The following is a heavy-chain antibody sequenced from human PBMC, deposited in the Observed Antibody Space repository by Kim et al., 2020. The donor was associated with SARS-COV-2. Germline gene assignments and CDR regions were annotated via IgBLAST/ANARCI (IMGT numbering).Heavy chain of an antibody. D-gene: IGHD1-26*01. CDR2: INPNSGGT. J-gene: IGHJ4*01. CDR3: ARQWYSGSSY. CDR1: GYTFTGYY. Sequence: ASVTVSCKASGYTFTGYYMHWVRQAPGQGLEWMGRINPNSGGTNYAQKFQGRVTMTRDTSISPACMELRRLRSDNTGVYYCARQWYSGSSYWGHGTLVTVS. V-gene: IGHV1-2*05.